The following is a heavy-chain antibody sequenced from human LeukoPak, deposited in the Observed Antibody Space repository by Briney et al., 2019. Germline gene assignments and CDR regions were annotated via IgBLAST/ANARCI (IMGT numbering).Heavy chain of an antibody. CDR1: GYTFTYRY. J-gene: IGHJ4*02. D-gene: IGHD2-2*01. CDR3: AKDICSSTGCHEFDY. V-gene: IGHV1-2*02. Sequence: GASVKVSCKASGYTFTYRYLHWVRQAPGQGLEWMGWINPNSGGTNYAQKFQGRVTMTRDTSISTAYMELSRLRSDDTALYYCAKDICSSTGCHEFDYWGQGTLVTVSS. CDR2: INPNSGGT.